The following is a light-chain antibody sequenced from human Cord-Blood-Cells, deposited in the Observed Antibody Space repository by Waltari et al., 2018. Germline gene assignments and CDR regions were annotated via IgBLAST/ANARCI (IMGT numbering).Light chain of an antibody. CDR2: AAS. CDR3: QLSYSTPRT. V-gene: IGKV1-39*01. CDR1: QSISSY. Sequence: DIQITQTPSSLSASVGDRVTITCRASQSISSYLNWYQQKPGKAPKLLIYAASSLQSGVPLRFSGRGSGTDFTLTISSLQPGDFATYYCQLSYSTPRTFGQGSKVEVK. J-gene: IGKJ1*01.